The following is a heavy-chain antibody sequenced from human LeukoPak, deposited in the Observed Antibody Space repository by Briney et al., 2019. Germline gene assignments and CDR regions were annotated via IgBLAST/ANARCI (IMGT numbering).Heavy chain of an antibody. CDR2: ISAYNGNT. CDR3: ARGLSGDWFDP. V-gene: IGHV1-18*01. Sequence: ASVKVSCKTSGYTFSSYGINWVRQAPGQGLEWMGWISAYNGNTRYGQRVQGRVTMTTDTSTSTAYMDLRSLRSDDTAVYYCARGLSGDWFDPWGQGTLVTVSS. J-gene: IGHJ5*02. D-gene: IGHD2-15*01. CDR1: GYTFSSYG.